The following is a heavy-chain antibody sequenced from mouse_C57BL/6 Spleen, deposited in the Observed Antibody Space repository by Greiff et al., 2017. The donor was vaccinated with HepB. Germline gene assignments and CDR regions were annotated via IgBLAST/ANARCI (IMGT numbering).Heavy chain of an antibody. Sequence: VKLQQPGAELVRPGSSVKLSCKASGYTFTSYWMHWVKQRPIQGLEWIGNIDPSDSETHYNQKFKDKATLTVDKSSSTAYMQLSSLTSEDSAVYYGARLRRGFFYAMDYWGQGTSVTVSS. CDR1: GYTFTSYW. CDR2: IDPSDSET. CDR3: ARLRRGFFYAMDY. V-gene: IGHV1-52*01. D-gene: IGHD2-12*01. J-gene: IGHJ4*01.